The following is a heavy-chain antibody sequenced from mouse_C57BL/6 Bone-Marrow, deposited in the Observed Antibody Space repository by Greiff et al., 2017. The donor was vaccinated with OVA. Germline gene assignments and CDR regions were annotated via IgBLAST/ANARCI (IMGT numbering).Heavy chain of an antibody. CDR1: GFSLTSYA. CDR2: IWTGGGA. J-gene: IGHJ4*01. V-gene: IGHV2-9-1*01. Sequence: VMLVESGPGLVAPSQSLSITCTVSGFSLTSYAISWVRQPPGKGLEWLGEIWTGGGANYNSALKSRLSISKDNAKSQVFLKMNSLQTDDTARYYCARYYYGSSLYYAMDYWGQGTSVTVSS. CDR3: ARYYYGSSLYYAMDY. D-gene: IGHD1-1*01.